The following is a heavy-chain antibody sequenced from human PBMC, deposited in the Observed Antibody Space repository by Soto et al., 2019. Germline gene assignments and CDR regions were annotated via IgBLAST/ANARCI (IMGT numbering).Heavy chain of an antibody. V-gene: IGHV3-23*01. D-gene: IGHD2-15*01. CDR1: GFTFSSYA. J-gene: IGHJ6*02. Sequence: EVQLLESGGGLVQPGGSLRLSCAASGFTFSSYAMSWVRQAPGKGLEWVSAISGSGGSTYYADSVKGRFTISRDNSKNTLYLPRNSLRAEDTAVYYCAKDRRVDPYYYGMDVWGQGTTVTVSS. CDR2: ISGSGGST. CDR3: AKDRRVDPYYYGMDV.